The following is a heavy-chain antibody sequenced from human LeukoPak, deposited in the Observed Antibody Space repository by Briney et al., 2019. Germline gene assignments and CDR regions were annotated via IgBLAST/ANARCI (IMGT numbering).Heavy chain of an antibody. V-gene: IGHV3-21*01. CDR3: ARVGYSGYDYGLL. J-gene: IGHJ4*02. CDR1: GFTSSSYS. D-gene: IGHD5-12*01. CDR2: ISSSSSYI. Sequence: PGGSLRLSCAASGFTSSSYSMNWVRQAPGKGLEWVSSISSSSSYIYYADSVKGRFTISRDNAKNSLYLQMNSLRAEDTAVYYCARVGYSGYDYGLLWGQGTLVTVSS.